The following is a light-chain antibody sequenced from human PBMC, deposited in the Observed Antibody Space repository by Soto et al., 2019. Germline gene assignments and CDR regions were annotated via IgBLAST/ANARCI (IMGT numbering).Light chain of an antibody. Sequence: EIVLTQSPATLSLSPGERAPLSCRASPTARSYLAWYQQKPGQAPRLLIYDVSNRATGVPARFSGSGSETDFSLTISSLEPEDFAVYYCQQRSNWPLTFGGGTKVDIK. J-gene: IGKJ4*01. CDR1: PTARSY. CDR3: QQRSNWPLT. CDR2: DVS. V-gene: IGKV3-11*01.